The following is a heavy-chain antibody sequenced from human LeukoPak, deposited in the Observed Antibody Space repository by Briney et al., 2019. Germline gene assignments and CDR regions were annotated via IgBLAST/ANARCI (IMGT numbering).Heavy chain of an antibody. J-gene: IGHJ4*02. CDR2: IIPIFGTA. CDR1: GGTFSSYA. Sequence: SVKASCKASGGTFSSYAISWVRQAPGQGLEWMGGIIPIFGTANYAQKFQGRVTITTDESTSTAYMELSSLRSEDTAVYYCAARITMVRGVPDYWGQGTLVTVSS. CDR3: AARITMVRGVPDY. D-gene: IGHD3-10*01. V-gene: IGHV1-69*05.